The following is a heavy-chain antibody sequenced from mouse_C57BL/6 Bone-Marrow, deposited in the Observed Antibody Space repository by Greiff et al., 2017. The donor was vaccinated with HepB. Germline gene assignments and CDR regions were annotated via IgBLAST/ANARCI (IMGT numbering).Heavy chain of an antibody. CDR3: AIGGGNYYGSSWSYWYFDV. CDR2: IHPSDSDT. CDR1: GYTFTSYW. J-gene: IGHJ1*03. Sequence: QVQLQQPGAELVKPGASVKVSCKASGYTFTSYWMHWVKQRPGQGLEWIGRIHPSDSDTNYNQKFKGKATLTVDKSSSTAYMQLSSLTSEDSAVHYCAIGGGNYYGSSWSYWYFDVWGTGTTVTVSS. V-gene: IGHV1-74*01. D-gene: IGHD1-1*01.